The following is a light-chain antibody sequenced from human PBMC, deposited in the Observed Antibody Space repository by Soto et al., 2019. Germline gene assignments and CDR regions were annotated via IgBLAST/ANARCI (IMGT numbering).Light chain of an antibody. Sequence: IQMTQSPSSLSASVGDRVTITCQARQDINNYLNWYQQKPGQAPKLLIYDASNLETGVPSRFSGSGSGTEFTFTISILQPEDIAPYFCQPFDDVPHSFGHGTPVEIK. J-gene: IGKJ1*01. CDR2: DAS. V-gene: IGKV1-33*01. CDR3: QPFDDVPHS. CDR1: QDINNY.